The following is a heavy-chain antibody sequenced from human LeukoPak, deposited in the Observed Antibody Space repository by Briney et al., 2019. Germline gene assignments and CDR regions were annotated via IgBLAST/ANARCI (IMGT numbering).Heavy chain of an antibody. Sequence: GGSLRLSCAVSGFTFSSYSMNWVRQAPGKGLGRVSSISSSTSYIYYADSVKGRFTITSDNAKNSLYLQMNSLRAEGTAVYYCARDCDSSGWLNALDIWGQGTMVTVSS. CDR1: GFTFSSYS. V-gene: IGHV3-21*06. CDR2: ISSSTSYI. D-gene: IGHD6-19*01. CDR3: ARDCDSSGWLNALDI. J-gene: IGHJ3*02.